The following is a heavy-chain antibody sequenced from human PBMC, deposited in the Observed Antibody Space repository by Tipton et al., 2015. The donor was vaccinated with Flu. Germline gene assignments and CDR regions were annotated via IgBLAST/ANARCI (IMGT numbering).Heavy chain of an antibody. CDR2: INPTRGGGR. D-gene: IGHD4-17*01. CDR3: AGEHGHFQPMGY. Sequence: QVQLVQSGAEVKRPGASVKVSCKASGYTFTGYSIHWVRQAPGQGLEWLGWINPTRGGGRNYAQKFQGRVTMTKDTSLSTVYMELSGLRSDDTAVYYCAGEHGHFQPMGYWGQGTLVTVSS. J-gene: IGHJ4*02. V-gene: IGHV1-2*02. CDR1: GYTFTGYS.